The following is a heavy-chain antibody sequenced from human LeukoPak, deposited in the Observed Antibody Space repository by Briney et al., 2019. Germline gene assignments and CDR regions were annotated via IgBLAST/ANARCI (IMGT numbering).Heavy chain of an antibody. CDR1: GFTFNSYA. J-gene: IGHJ6*04. V-gene: IGHV3-23*01. CDR3: ATKGNEYDFWSGYQLDV. Sequence: GGSLRLSCAASGFTFNSYAMSWVRQAPGKGLEWVSAISGSGGSTYYADSVKGRFTISRDNSKNTLYLQMNSLRAEDTAVYYCATKGNEYDFWSGYQLDVWGKGTTVTVSS. CDR2: ISGSGGST. D-gene: IGHD3-3*01.